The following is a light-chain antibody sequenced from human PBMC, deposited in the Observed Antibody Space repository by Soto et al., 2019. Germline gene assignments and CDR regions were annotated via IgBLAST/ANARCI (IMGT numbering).Light chain of an antibody. CDR3: QQLNTYPVT. J-gene: IGKJ4*01. Sequence: IQLTQSPSSLSASVGDSVTITCRARQGVSRYLSWYQQKPGRAPILLISAASTLQSGVPARFSGSGSGTDFTLSITSLQPEDFATYYCQQLNTYPVTFGGGTKVEIK. CDR2: AAS. CDR1: QGVSRY. V-gene: IGKV1-9*01.